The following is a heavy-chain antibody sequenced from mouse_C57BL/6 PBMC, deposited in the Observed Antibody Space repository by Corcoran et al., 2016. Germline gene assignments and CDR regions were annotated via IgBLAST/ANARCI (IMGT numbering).Heavy chain of an antibody. V-gene: IGHV1-26*01. CDR2: INPNNGGT. CDR3: ARNDYDAQPYYFDY. Sequence: EVQLQQSGPELVKPGASVKISCKASGYTFTDYYMNWVKQSHGKSLEWIGDINPNNGGTSYNQKFKGKATLTVDKSSSTAYMELRSLTSEDSAVYYCARNDYDAQPYYFDYWGQGTTLTVSS. D-gene: IGHD2-4*01. CDR1: GYTFTDYY. J-gene: IGHJ2*01.